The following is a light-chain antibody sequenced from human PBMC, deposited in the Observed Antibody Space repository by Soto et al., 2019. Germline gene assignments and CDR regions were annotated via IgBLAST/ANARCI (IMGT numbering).Light chain of an antibody. V-gene: IGLV2-14*01. J-gene: IGLJ3*02. CDR1: SSDFGGFNY. CDR3: SSYASSSTWV. CDR2: EVS. Sequence: QSALTQPASVSGSPGQSITISCTGTSSDFGGFNYVSWYQQHPGKAPQLMIYEVSNRPSGVSNRFSGSKSGNTASLTISGLQAEDEADYYCSSYASSSTWVFGGGTQLTVL.